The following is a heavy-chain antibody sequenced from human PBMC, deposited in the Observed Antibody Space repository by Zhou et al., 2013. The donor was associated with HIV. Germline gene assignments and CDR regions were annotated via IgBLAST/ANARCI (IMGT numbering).Heavy chain of an antibody. Sequence: QVQLVQSGAEVKKPGASVKVSCKASGYTFTGYYMHWVRQAPGQGLEWMGWISAYNGDTNYAQKFQGRVTMTTDTSTNTVYMRLRSLRSDDTAVYYCATEKLVGLVDAFDIWGQGDNGHRFF. J-gene: IGHJ3*02. V-gene: IGHV1-18*04. CDR2: ISAYNGDT. CDR3: ATEKLVGLVDAFDI. D-gene: IGHD6-13*01. CDR1: GYTFTGYY.